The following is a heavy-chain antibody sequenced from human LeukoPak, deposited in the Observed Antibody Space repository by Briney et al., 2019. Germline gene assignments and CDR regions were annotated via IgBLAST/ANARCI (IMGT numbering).Heavy chain of an antibody. CDR3: ARGGYSGYDYDY. D-gene: IGHD5-12*01. CDR2: MNPNSGNT. Sequence: ASVKVSCKASGYTFTSYDINWVRQATGQGLEWMGWMNPNSGNTGYAQKFQDRVTMTRNTSISTAYMELSSLRSEDTAVYYCARGGYSGYDYDYWGQGTLVTVSS. CDR1: GYTFTSYD. V-gene: IGHV1-8*01. J-gene: IGHJ4*02.